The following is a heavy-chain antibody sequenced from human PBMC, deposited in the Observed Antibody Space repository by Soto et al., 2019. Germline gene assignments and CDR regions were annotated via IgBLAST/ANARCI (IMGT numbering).Heavy chain of an antibody. CDR3: ASIAAPGTTHFDF. D-gene: IGHD6-13*01. CDR2: IYYSGNT. Sequence: AETLSLTCTVSGGSLGSSSYYWGWIRQSPGKGLEWIGNIYYSGNTFYNPSLKSRVTISVDTSKNQIYLHLSAVPAADTAIFYCASIAAPGTTHFDFWGQGTLVTVSS. V-gene: IGHV4-39*01. J-gene: IGHJ4*02. CDR1: GGSLGSSSYY.